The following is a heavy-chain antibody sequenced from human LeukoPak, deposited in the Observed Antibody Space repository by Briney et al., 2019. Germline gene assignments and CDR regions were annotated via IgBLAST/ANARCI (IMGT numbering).Heavy chain of an antibody. V-gene: IGHV4-30-2*01. Sequence: SQTLSLTCAVSGGSISSGGYSWSWMRHPPGKGLEWIGYIYHSGSTYYNPSLKSRVTISVDRSKNQFSLKLSSVTAADTAVYYCARAYYDILTGYHFDIWGQGTMVTVSS. D-gene: IGHD3-9*01. CDR3: ARAYYDILTGYHFDI. J-gene: IGHJ3*02. CDR2: IYHSGST. CDR1: GGSISSGGYS.